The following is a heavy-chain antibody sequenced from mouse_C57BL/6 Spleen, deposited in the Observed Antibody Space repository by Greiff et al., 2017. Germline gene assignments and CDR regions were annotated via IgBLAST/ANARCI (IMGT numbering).Heavy chain of an antibody. CDR2: IDPSDSYT. J-gene: IGHJ3*01. Sequence: QVQLQQPGAELVMPGASVKLSCKASGYTFTSYWMHWVKQRPGQGLEWIGEIDPSDSYTNYNQKFKGKSTLTVDKSSSTAYMQLSSLTSEDSAVYYCARGGRGGFAYWGQGTLVTVSA. V-gene: IGHV1-69*01. CDR3: ARGGRGGFAY. CDR1: GYTFTSYW.